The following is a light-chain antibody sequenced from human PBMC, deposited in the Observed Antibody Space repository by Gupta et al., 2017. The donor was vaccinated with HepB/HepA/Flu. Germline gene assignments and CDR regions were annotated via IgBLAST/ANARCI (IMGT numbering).Light chain of an antibody. Sequence: QSVLTQPPSAYDIPGPRVTIPCSGSSSNIGSNTVNWYQQLPGTAPKLLIYINNPRPSGVPARFSGSKSGTSASLAISGLQSEDEADYYCSSWDDSLSGIIFGGGTKVTVL. CDR2: INN. J-gene: IGLJ2*01. CDR3: SSWDDSLSGII. V-gene: IGLV1-44*01. CDR1: SSNIGSNT.